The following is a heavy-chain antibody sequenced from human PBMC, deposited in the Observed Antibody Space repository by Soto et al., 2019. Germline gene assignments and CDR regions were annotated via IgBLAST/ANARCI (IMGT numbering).Heavy chain of an antibody. V-gene: IGHV5-10-1*01. CDR2: IDPSDSHT. CDR3: ARRGSGGLLYGMDV. J-gene: IGHJ6*02. CDR1: GYSFTSYW. D-gene: IGHD2-15*01. Sequence: GESLKISCKGSGYSFTSYWISWGRQMPGKGLEWMGRIDPSDSHTTYSPSFQGHVSISADESITTAYLQWSSLKASDTAMYYCARRGSGGLLYGMDVWGQGTTVTVSS.